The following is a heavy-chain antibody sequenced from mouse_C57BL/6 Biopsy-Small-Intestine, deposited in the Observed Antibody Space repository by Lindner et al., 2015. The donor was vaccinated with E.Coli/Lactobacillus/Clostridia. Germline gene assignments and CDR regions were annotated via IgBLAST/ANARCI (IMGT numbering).Heavy chain of an antibody. V-gene: IGHV1-82*01. CDR1: GYVFSNSW. D-gene: IGHD2-5*01. CDR2: IYPGHGEI. J-gene: IGHJ4*01. Sequence: VQLQESGPELVRPGASVKISCKASGYVFSNSWINWVKQRPGKGLEWIGQIYPGHGEINSNGEFKDKATLTADTSSSTAYMQLNSLTSEDSAVYFCARIRYYTNYGSMDYWGQGTSVTVSS. CDR3: ARIRYYTNYGSMDY.